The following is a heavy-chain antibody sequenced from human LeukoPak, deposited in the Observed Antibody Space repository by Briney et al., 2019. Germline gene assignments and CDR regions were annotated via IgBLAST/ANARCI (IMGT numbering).Heavy chain of an antibody. J-gene: IGHJ5*02. V-gene: IGHV3-15*01. CDR3: TTELYCGGDCYPGA. D-gene: IGHD2-21*02. CDR2: IKSKTDGETT. CDR1: GFTFSNAW. Sequence: GGSLRLSCAASGFTFSNAWMSWVRQAPGKGLEWVGRIKSKTDGETTDYVAPVKGRFTISRDDSKNTLYLQMNSLKTDDTAVYYCTTELYCGGDCYPGAWGQGTLVTVSS.